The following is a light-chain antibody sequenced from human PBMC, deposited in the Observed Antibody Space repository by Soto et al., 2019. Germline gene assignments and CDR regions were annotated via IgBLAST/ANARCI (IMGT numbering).Light chain of an antibody. J-gene: IGKJ2*01. V-gene: IGKV1-39*01. CDR3: QQSYSTPYT. CDR2: AAS. CDR1: QSISSY. Sequence: DIQMTQSPSSLSASVGDRVTITCRASQSISSYLNWYQQKPGKAPKLLIYAASSLQSGVPSRFSGSGSGTXXXXXXXXLXPEDFATYYCQQSYSTPYTFGQGTKLEIK.